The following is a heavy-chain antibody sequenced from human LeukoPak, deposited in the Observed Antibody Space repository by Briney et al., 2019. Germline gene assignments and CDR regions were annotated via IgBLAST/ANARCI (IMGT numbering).Heavy chain of an antibody. J-gene: IGHJ4*02. V-gene: IGHV4-34*01. CDR1: GGSFSGYY. D-gene: IGHD6-6*01. CDR3: AFSSSLNY. CDR2: INHSGST. Sequence: LETLSLTCAVYGGSFSGYYWSWIRQPPGKGLEWIGEINHSGSTNYNPSLKSRVTISVDTSKNQCSLKLSSVTAADTAVYYCAFSSSLNYWGQGTLVTVSS.